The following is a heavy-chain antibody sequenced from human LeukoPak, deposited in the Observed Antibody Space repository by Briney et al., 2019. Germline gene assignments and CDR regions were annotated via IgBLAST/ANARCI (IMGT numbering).Heavy chain of an antibody. CDR3: ASGVEMAVFDY. CDR2: IYYSGST. Sequence: SETLSLTCTVSGGSISSYYWSWIRQPPGKGLEWTGYIYYSGSTNYNPSLKSRVTISVDTSKNQFSLKLSSVTAADTAVYYCASGVEMAVFDYWGQGTLVTVSS. CDR1: GGSISSYY. V-gene: IGHV4-59*01. J-gene: IGHJ4*02. D-gene: IGHD5-24*01.